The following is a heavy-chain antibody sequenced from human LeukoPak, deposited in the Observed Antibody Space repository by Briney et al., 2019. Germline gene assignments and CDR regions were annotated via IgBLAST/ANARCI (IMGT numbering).Heavy chain of an antibody. J-gene: IGHJ6*04. CDR1: GFTLSNNW. CDR3: APLPL. Sequence: QPGGSLRLSCAASGFTLSNNWMHWVRQTPGNGLVWVSRINSDGRTTSYADSVKGRFTISRDNAKNTVYLQMNSLRAEDTAVYYCAPLPLWGKGTTVTVSS. V-gene: IGHV3-74*01. CDR2: INSDGRTT.